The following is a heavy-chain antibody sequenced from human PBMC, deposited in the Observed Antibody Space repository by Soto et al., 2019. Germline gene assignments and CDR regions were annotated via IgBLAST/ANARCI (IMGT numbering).Heavy chain of an antibody. J-gene: IGHJ6*02. V-gene: IGHV5-51*01. CDR1: GYSFTSYW. Sequence: GESLKISCNGSGYSFTSYWIGWVRQMPWKGLEWMGFIYPGDSDTRYSPSFQGQVTILADKSVSTAYLQWSSLQASDSAMYFCARLEDSTTHYYYYGMDVWGQGTTVNVSS. CDR3: ARLEDSTTHYYYYGMDV. CDR2: IYPGDSDT.